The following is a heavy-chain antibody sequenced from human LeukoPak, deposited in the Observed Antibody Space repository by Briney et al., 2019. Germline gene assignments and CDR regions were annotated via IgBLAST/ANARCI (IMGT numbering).Heavy chain of an antibody. Sequence: PSETLSLTCTVSGGSISSYYWSWIRHPPGKGLEWIGYIYYSGSTNYNPSLKSRVTISVDTSKNQFSLKLSSVTAADTAVYYCARGAQLLRPTSVEGAFDIWGQGTMVTVSS. CDR1: GGSISSYY. J-gene: IGHJ3*02. CDR2: IYYSGST. V-gene: IGHV4-59*01. CDR3: ARGAQLLRPTSVEGAFDI. D-gene: IGHD2-2*01.